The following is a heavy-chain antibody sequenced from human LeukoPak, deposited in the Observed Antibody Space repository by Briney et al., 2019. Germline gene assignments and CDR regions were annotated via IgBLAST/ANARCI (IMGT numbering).Heavy chain of an antibody. CDR2: ISYDGSNK. D-gene: IGHD3-10*01. J-gene: IGHJ4*02. CDR1: GFTFSSYA. CDR3: ASTYYGSGSYWGRFDY. Sequence: GRSLRLSCAASGFTFSSYAMHWVRQAPGKGLEWVAVISYDGSNKYYADSVKGRFTISRDNSKNTLYLQMNSLRAEDTAVYYCASTYYGSGSYWGRFDYWGQGTLVTVSS. V-gene: IGHV3-30-3*01.